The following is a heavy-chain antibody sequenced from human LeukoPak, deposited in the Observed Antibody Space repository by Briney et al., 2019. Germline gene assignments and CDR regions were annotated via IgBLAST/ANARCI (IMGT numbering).Heavy chain of an antibody. CDR1: GGSISSYY. V-gene: IGHV4-59*01. Sequence: SETLSLTCTVSGGSISSYYWSWIRQPPGKGLEWIGYIYYSGSTNYNPSLKSRVTISVDTSKNQFSLKLSSVTAADTAVYYCARVLYSSGWDDAFDIWGQGTMVTVSS. D-gene: IGHD6-19*01. J-gene: IGHJ3*02. CDR2: IYYSGST. CDR3: ARVLYSSGWDDAFDI.